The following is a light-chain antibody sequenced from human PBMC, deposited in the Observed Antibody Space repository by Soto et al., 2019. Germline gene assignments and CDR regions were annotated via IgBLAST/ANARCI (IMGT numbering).Light chain of an antibody. CDR3: SSYTTSSTLVV. V-gene: IGLV2-14*01. Sequence: QSALTQAASVSGSPGQSITISCTGTSSDVGSFAFVSWYQQHPGKAPKLIIYEVTHRPSGVSNRFSGSKSGNTASLTISGLQAEDEAEYFCSSYTTSSTLVVFGGGTKVTV. CDR1: SSDVGSFAF. CDR2: EVT. J-gene: IGLJ3*02.